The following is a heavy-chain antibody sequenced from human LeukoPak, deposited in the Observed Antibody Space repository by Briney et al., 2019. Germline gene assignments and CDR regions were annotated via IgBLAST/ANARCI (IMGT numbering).Heavy chain of an antibody. CDR1: GFTFSTYG. V-gene: IGHV3-33*08. CDR3: ARDFGSGSYYRAFDY. Sequence: GGSLRLSCAASGFTFSTYGMHWVRQAPGKGLEWVAVIWYDGSNKYYADSVKGRFTISRDNSKNTLYLQMNSLRAEDTAVYYCARDFGSGSYYRAFDYWGQGTLVTVSS. J-gene: IGHJ4*02. D-gene: IGHD3-10*01. CDR2: IWYDGSNK.